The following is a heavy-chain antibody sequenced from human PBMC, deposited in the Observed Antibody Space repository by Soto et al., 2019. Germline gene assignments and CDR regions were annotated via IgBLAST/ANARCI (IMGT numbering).Heavy chain of an antibody. D-gene: IGHD6-19*01. CDR1: GFTFRTYG. V-gene: IGHV3-30*18. CDR2: ISDDGSQK. CDR3: AKEAPGGWHFFDT. Sequence: LRLSCAASGFTFRTYGMHWVRQAPGKGLEWVAFISDDGSQKYYGDSVKGRFTISRDNSKNTLSLRMISLRTEDTSVYYCAKEAPGGWHFFDTWGQGTLVTVSS. J-gene: IGHJ4*02.